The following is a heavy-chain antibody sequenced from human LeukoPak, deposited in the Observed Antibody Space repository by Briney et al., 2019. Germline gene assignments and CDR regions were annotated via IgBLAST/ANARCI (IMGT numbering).Heavy chain of an antibody. CDR2: IIPIFGTA. D-gene: IGHD3-10*01. J-gene: IGHJ6*02. V-gene: IGHV1-69*13. CDR1: GGTLSSYA. CDR3: AGEGSGSYFNYYYYGMDV. Sequence: SVKVSCKASGGTLSSYAISWVRQAPGQGLEWMGGIIPIFGTANYAQKFQGRVTITADESTSTAYMELSSLRSEDTAVYYCAGEGSGSYFNYYYYGMDVWGQGTTVTVSS.